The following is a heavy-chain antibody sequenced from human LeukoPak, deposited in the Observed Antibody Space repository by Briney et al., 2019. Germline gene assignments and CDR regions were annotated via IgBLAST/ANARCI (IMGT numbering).Heavy chain of an antibody. D-gene: IGHD4-17*01. V-gene: IGHV3-23*01. CDR2: ISGSGGST. Sequence: GGSLRLSCAASGFTVSSNYMSWVRQAPGKGLEWVSAISGSGGSTYYADSVKGRFTISRDNSKNTLYLQMNSLRAEDTAVYYCAKGKDYGDYVFDYWGQGTLVTVSS. J-gene: IGHJ4*02. CDR3: AKGKDYGDYVFDY. CDR1: GFTVSSNY.